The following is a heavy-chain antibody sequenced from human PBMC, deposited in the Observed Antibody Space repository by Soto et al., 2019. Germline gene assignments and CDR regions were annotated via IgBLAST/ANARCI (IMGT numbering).Heavy chain of an antibody. J-gene: IGHJ4*02. V-gene: IGHV2-5*02. CDR3: AHSPPIMVVTARATFDY. CDR2: IYGDNDK. CDR1: GFSLGTRGVG. Sequence: GSGPTLVNPPHTLTLTCTFYGFSLGTRGVGVGWIRQPPGKALGKRLHIYGDNDKRYSPYLKSKLNITMDTSKDQVNLKITNMVPVETATYYCAHSPPIMVVTARATFDYWGQGTLVTVSS. D-gene: IGHD2-21*02.